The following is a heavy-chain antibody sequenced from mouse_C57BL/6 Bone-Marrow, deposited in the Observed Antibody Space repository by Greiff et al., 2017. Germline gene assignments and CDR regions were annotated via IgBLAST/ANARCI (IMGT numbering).Heavy chain of an antibody. D-gene: IGHD1-1*01. CDR3: ASFITTVVNYFDY. Sequence: EVKLMESGGGLVQPGGSMKLSCVASGFTFSNYWMNWVRQSPEKGLEWVAQISLKSDNYATHYAESVKGRFTISRDDSKSSDYMQMNNLRAEDTGIYYCASFITTVVNYFDYWGQGTTLTVSS. V-gene: IGHV6-3*01. CDR1: GFTFSNYW. CDR2: ISLKSDNYAT. J-gene: IGHJ2*01.